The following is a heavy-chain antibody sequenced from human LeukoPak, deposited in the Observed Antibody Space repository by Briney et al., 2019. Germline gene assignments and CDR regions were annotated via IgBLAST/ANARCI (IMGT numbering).Heavy chain of an antibody. Sequence: SVKVSCKASGGTFSSYAISWVRQAPGQGLEWMGGIIPTFGTANYAQKFQGRVTITADESTSTAYMELSSLRSEDTAVYYCARSAGAQPNPYDYWGQGTLVTVSS. J-gene: IGHJ4*02. CDR3: ARSAGAQPNPYDY. CDR1: GGTFSSYA. V-gene: IGHV1-69*01. D-gene: IGHD6-13*01. CDR2: IIPTFGTA.